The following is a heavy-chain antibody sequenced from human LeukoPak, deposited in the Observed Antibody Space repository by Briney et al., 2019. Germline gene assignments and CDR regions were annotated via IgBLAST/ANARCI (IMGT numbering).Heavy chain of an antibody. CDR3: AREGITMIVEDY. CDR1: GYTFTSYY. D-gene: IGHD3-22*01. V-gene: IGHV1-46*01. CDR2: INPSGGST. J-gene: IGHJ4*02. Sequence: ASVKVSCKASGYTFTSYYMHWVRQAPGQGLEWMGIINPSGGSTSYAQKFQGRVTMTRDTSTSTVYTELSSLRSEDTAVYYCAREGITMIVEDYWGQGTLVTVSS.